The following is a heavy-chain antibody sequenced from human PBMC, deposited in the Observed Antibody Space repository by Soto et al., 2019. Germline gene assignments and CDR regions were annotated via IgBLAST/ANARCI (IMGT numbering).Heavy chain of an antibody. CDR2: IWYDGSNQ. CDR1: GFDISTYG. J-gene: IGHJ4*02. CDR3: ARAVSSATYYDCIGY. D-gene: IGHD1-26*01. Sequence: GGSLRLSCEASGFDISTYGLHWVRQAPGKGLEWLAFIWYDGSNQHYAASVKGRFTISRDNSRNTLYLQMNNLRADDTAVYFCARAVSSATYYDCIGYWGRGTLVTVS. V-gene: IGHV3-33*01.